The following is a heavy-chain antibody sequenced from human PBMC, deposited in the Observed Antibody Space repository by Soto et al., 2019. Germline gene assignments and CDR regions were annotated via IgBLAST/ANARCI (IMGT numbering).Heavy chain of an antibody. Sequence: GGSLRLSCAASGFTFSSYAMHWVRQAPGKGLEWVAVISYDGSNKYYADSVKGRLTISRDNSKNTLYLQMNSLRAEDTAVYYCARPFSRGGWSDQDYYYYYGMDVWGQGTTVTVSS. CDR2: ISYDGSNK. V-gene: IGHV3-30-3*01. J-gene: IGHJ6*02. D-gene: IGHD6-19*01. CDR1: GFTFSSYA. CDR3: ARPFSRGGWSDQDYYYYYGMDV.